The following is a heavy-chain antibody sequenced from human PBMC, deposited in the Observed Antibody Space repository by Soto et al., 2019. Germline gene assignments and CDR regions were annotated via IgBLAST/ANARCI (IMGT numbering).Heavy chain of an antibody. CDR2: ISSSSTYI. Sequence: PGGSLRLSCAASGFTFSSYSMNWVRQAPGKGLEWVSSISSSSTYIYYADSVKGRFTISRDNAKDSLYLQMNSLRAEDTAVYYSASHPDYYFDYWGQGTLVTVSS. CDR1: GFTFSSYS. V-gene: IGHV3-21*01. D-gene: IGHD2-21*02. CDR3: ASHPDYYFDY. J-gene: IGHJ4*02.